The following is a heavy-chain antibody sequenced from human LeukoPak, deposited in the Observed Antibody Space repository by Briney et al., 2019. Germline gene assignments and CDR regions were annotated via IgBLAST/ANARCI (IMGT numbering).Heavy chain of an antibody. D-gene: IGHD3-3*01. CDR3: AKDVEYYDFWSADAFDI. CDR2: ISGSGGST. J-gene: IGHJ3*02. CDR1: GFTFSSYA. V-gene: IGHV3-23*01. Sequence: PWGSLRLSCAASGFTFSSYAMSWVRQAPGKGLGWVSAISGSGGSTYYADSVKGRFTISRDNSKNTLYLQMNSLRAEDTAVYYCAKDVEYYDFWSADAFDIWGQGTMVTVSS.